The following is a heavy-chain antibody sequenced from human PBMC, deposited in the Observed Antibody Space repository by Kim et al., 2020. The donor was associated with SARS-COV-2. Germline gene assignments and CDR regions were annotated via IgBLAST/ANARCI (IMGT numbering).Heavy chain of an antibody. J-gene: IGHJ5*02. V-gene: IGHV4-34*01. Sequence: SETLSLTCAVYGGSFSGYYWSWIRQPPGKGLEWIGEINHSGSTNYNPSLKSRVIISVDTSKNQFSLKLSSVTAADTAVYYCARGPGYSSSWYGARNWFDP. CDR2: INHSGST. D-gene: IGHD6-13*01. CDR3: ARGPGYSSSWYGARNWFDP. CDR1: GGSFSGYY.